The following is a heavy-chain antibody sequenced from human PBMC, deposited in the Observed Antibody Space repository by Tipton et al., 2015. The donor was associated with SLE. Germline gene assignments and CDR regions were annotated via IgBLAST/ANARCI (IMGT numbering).Heavy chain of an antibody. Sequence: AYIRYDGGKTNYVDSVKGRFIISRDNSKNTLYLQMNSLRGEDTALYYCAKKLAGSVDYFDYWGQGTLVTVSS. J-gene: IGHJ4*02. V-gene: IGHV3-30*02. D-gene: IGHD2-21*01. CDR3: AKKLAGSVDYFDY. CDR2: IRYDGGKT.